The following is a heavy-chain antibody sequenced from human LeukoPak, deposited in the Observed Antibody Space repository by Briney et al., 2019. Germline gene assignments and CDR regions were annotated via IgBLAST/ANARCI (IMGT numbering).Heavy chain of an antibody. CDR1: GGSFSGYY. CDR2: INHSGST. Sequence: SETLSFTCAVYGGSFSGYYWSWIRQPPGKGLEWFGEINHSGSTNDHPSLKSRVTISVDTSKNQFSLKLSSVTAADTAIYYCARGLRTLIAARPSAFDIWGQGTMVTVSS. V-gene: IGHV4-34*01. J-gene: IGHJ3*02. D-gene: IGHD6-6*01. CDR3: ARGLRTLIAARPSAFDI.